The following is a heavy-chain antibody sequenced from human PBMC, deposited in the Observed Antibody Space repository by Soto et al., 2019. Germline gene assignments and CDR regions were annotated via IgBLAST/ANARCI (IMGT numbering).Heavy chain of an antibody. CDR1: GGSISSYY. D-gene: IGHD6-13*01. CDR3: ARHILAAGTAFDY. Sequence: QVQLQESGPGLVKPSETLSLTCTVSGGSISSYYWSWIRQPQGKGLERIGYIYYSWSTNYNPSLKSRVTIAVDTSKNQFSLKLSSVTAADTAVYYCARHILAAGTAFDYWGQGTLVTVSS. CDR2: IYYSWST. J-gene: IGHJ4*02. V-gene: IGHV4-59*01.